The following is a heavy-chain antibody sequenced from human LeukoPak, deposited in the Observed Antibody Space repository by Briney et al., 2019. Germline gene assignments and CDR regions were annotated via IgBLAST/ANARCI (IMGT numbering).Heavy chain of an antibody. CDR2: IKRDGSER. CDR3: ARGSSPIAAAGTVFDY. Sequence: GGSLRLSCAASGFTFSRYWMSWVRQAPGKGLEWVANIKRDGSERYYGDSVKGRFTISRDNAKNSLYLQMNSLRAEDTAVYYCARGSSPIAAAGTVFDYWGQGTLVTVSS. J-gene: IGHJ4*02. V-gene: IGHV3-7*04. CDR1: GFTFSRYW. D-gene: IGHD6-13*01.